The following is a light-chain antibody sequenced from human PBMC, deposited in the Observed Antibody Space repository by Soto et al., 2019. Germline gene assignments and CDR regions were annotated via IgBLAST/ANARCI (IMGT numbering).Light chain of an antibody. CDR2: KAS. Sequence: DIQMTQSPSTLSGSVGARVTITCRASQTISSWLAWYQQKPGKAPKLLIYKASTLNSGVPSRFSGSGSGTEFTLTISSLQPDDFATYYCQHYNSYSEAFGQGTKVALK. V-gene: IGKV1-5*03. CDR3: QHYNSYSEA. CDR1: QTISSW. J-gene: IGKJ1*01.